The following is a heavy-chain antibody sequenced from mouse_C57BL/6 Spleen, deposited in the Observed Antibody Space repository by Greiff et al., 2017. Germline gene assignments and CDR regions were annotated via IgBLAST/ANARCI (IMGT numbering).Heavy chain of an antibody. CDR1: GYTFTSYW. CDR2: IDPNSGGT. Sequence: QVQLQQSGAELVKPGASVKLSCKASGYTFTSYWMHWVKQRPGRGLEWIGRIDPNSGGTKYNEKFKSKATLTVDKPSHTAYMHHSRLRSEDSAVYYGARDARNYDYDGYFDVWGTGTTVTVSS. CDR3: ARDARNYDYDGYFDV. D-gene: IGHD2-4*01. J-gene: IGHJ1*03. V-gene: IGHV1-72*01.